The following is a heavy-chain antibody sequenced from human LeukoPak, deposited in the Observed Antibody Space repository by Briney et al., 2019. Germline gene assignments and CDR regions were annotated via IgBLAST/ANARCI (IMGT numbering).Heavy chain of an antibody. CDR3: ARVSYDSSAIDY. CDR1: GVSISSYY. J-gene: IGHJ4*02. V-gene: IGHV4-59*01. Sequence: SETLSLTCTVSGVSISSYYWSWIRQPPGKGLEWIGYIYYSESTNYNPSLKSRVTISVDTSKNQFSLKLSSVTAADTAVYYCARVSYDSSAIDYWGQGTLVTVSS. D-gene: IGHD3-22*01. CDR2: IYYSEST.